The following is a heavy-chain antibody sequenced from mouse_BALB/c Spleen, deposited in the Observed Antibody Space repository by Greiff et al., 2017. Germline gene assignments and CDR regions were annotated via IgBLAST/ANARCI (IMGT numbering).Heavy chain of an antibody. CDR2: IYPGDGDT. J-gene: IGHJ2*01. D-gene: IGHD2-14*01. Sequence: VQLQQSGAELARPGASVTLSCTASGYTFTSYWMQWVKQRPGQGLEWIGAIYPGDGDTRYTQKFKGKATLTADKSSSIAYMQISSLASEDSAVYYCARRGNYRYFDYWGQGTTLTVSS. V-gene: IGHV1-87*01. CDR3: ARRGNYRYFDY. CDR1: GYTFTSYW.